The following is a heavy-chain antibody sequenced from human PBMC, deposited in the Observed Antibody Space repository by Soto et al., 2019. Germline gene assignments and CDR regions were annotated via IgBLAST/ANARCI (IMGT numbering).Heavy chain of an antibody. CDR1: GYTFTSYA. Sequence: ASVKVSCKASGYTFTSYAMHWVRQAPGQRLEWMGWINAGNGNTKYSQKFQGRVTITRDTSASTAYMELSSLRSEDTAVYYCARLQDSSGYYGEYSDGMDVWGQGTTVTVPS. D-gene: IGHD3-22*01. J-gene: IGHJ6*02. CDR3: ARLQDSSGYYGEYSDGMDV. CDR2: INAGNGNT. V-gene: IGHV1-3*01.